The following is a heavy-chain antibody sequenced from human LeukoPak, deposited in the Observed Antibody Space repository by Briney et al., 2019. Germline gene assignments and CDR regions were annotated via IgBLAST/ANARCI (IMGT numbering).Heavy chain of an antibody. CDR2: ISGSGGST. CDR3: AELGITMVGGV. V-gene: IGHV3-23*01. J-gene: IGHJ6*04. Sequence: GGSLRLSCAASGFTFTSYGMSWVRQAPGKGLEWVSGISGSGGSTYYADSVKGRFTISRDNSKNTLYLQMNSLRAEDTAVYYCAELGITMVGGVWGKGTTVTISS. D-gene: IGHD3-10*02. CDR1: GFTFTSYG.